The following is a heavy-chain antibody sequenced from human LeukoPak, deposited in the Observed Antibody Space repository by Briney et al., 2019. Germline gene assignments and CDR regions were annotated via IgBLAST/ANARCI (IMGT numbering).Heavy chain of an antibody. V-gene: IGHV3-23*01. CDR2: ISSKGELT. D-gene: IGHD3-22*01. CDR3: TRDRPNYYGSDGHYYRRNGDY. CDR1: GFTFSTYA. Sequence: GGSLRLSCAASGFTFSTYAMSWVRQAPGKGLEWVSSISSKGELTFYADSVKGRFTISRDNSESTLYLQMNILRADDTAIYYCTRDRPNYYGSDGHYYRRNGDYWGQGTLVTVSS. J-gene: IGHJ4*02.